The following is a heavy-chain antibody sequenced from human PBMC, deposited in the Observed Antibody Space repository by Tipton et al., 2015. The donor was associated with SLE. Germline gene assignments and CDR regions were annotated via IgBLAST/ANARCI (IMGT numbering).Heavy chain of an antibody. CDR2: IYYSGST. CDR1: YGSISSSSYY. Sequence: TLSLICTVSYGSISSSSYYWGWIRQPPGKGLEWIGNIYYSGSTYYNPSLKSRVTISVDTSKNQFSLKLSSVTAADTAVYYCARDGIAVSGRGYFDCWGQGILVTVSS. CDR3: ARDGIAVSGRGYFDC. D-gene: IGHD6-19*01. V-gene: IGHV4-39*07. J-gene: IGHJ4*02.